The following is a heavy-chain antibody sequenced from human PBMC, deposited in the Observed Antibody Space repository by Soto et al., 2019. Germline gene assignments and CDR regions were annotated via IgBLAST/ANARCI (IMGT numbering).Heavy chain of an antibody. CDR1: GFTFSDFH. Sequence: GGSLRLSCTASGFTFSDFHMNWIRQAPGRGLEWISYISTRGSTIHYVDSVKGRFTISRDNAKNSLYLHLNSLRDEDTAVYYCARESRFLEWLSLNWFDPWGQGTLVTVSS. V-gene: IGHV3-11*04. CDR3: ARESRFLEWLSLNWFDP. CDR2: ISTRGSTI. D-gene: IGHD3-3*01. J-gene: IGHJ5*02.